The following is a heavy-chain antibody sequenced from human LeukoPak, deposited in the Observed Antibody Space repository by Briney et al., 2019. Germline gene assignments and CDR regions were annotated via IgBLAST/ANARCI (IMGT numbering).Heavy chain of an antibody. CDR3: ARENISSTQWLVLPRNYYYYYMDV. D-gene: IGHD6-19*01. CDR1: GGSISSSSYY. Sequence: SETLALTCNVSGGSISSSSYYWGWIRQPPGKGLEWIRSIYYSGSTYYNPSLKSRVTISVDTSKNQFSLKLRPVTAADTAVYYCARENISSTQWLVLPRNYYYYYMDVWGKGTTVTVSS. J-gene: IGHJ6*03. CDR2: IYYSGST. V-gene: IGHV4-39*07.